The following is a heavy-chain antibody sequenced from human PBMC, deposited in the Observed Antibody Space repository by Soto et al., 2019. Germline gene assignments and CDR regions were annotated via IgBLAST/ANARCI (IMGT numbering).Heavy chain of an antibody. Sequence: QVKLVQSGTEVKKPGSSVKVSGKASGGTFRNYPINWVRQAPGQGLEWMGSIFPLTDIPDYAQNFQARLTISADKFTNTAYMELSSLTSDDAGVYICARRPSVVLNYFESWGQGTLVTVSS. J-gene: IGHJ4*02. CDR3: ARRPSVVLNYFES. CDR2: IFPLTDIP. D-gene: IGHD6-6*01. CDR1: GGTFRNYP. V-gene: IGHV1-69*02.